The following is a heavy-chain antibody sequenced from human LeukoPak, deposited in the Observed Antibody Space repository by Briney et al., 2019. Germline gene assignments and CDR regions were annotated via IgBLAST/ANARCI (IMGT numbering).Heavy chain of an antibody. Sequence: PSETLPLTCTVSGGSISSSDYYWGWIRQPPGKGLGWIGTISYSGSTYYNPSLQSRVTISVDTSKNQFSLELSSVTAADTAVYYCARGSRRLADFHYWGQGTLVTVSS. V-gene: IGHV4-39*01. D-gene: IGHD1-26*01. J-gene: IGHJ4*02. CDR2: ISYSGST. CDR3: ARGSRRLADFHY. CDR1: GGSISSSDYY.